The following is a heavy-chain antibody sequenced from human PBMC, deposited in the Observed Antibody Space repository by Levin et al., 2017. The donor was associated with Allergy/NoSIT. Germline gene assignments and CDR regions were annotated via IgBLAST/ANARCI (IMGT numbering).Heavy chain of an antibody. CDR1: GYSFTSYW. J-gene: IGHJ1*01. Sequence: GESLKISCKGSGYSFTSYWISWVRQMPGKGLEWMGRIDPSDSYTNYSPSFQGHVTISADKSISTAYLQWSSLKASDTAMYYCARHGFIAAADAAEYFQHWGQGTLVTVSS. CDR2: IDPSDSYT. CDR3: ARHGFIAAADAAEYFQH. V-gene: IGHV5-10-1*01. D-gene: IGHD6-13*01.